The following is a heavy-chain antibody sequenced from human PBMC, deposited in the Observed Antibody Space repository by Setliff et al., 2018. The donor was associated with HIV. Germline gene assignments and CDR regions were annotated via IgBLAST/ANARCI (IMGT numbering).Heavy chain of an antibody. V-gene: IGHV4-34*09. CDR3: AKEGNSVDNWLDP. Sequence: PSETLSLTCAVYGGSLSGYYWRWIRQPPGGGLEWIGYIYHTGKTYYNPSLQSRIIMSLDMSQNQFSLKLSSVTAADTAVYYCAKEGNSVDNWLDPWGPGTLVTVSS. CDR2: IYHTGKT. D-gene: IGHD1-26*01. CDR1: GGSLSGYY. J-gene: IGHJ5*02.